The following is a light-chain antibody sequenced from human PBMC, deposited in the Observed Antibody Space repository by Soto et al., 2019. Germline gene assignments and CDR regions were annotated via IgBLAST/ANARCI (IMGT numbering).Light chain of an antibody. Sequence: QSVLTQPPSASGTPGQRVTISCSGSISNIGSNFIYWYQQLPGTAPKLLIYRNNERPSGVPDRFSGSKSGTSASLAISGLRSEDEADYHCAAWDDTLRGVVFGGGTKLTGL. CDR2: RNN. CDR1: ISNIGSNF. V-gene: IGLV1-47*01. CDR3: AAWDDTLRGVV. J-gene: IGLJ2*01.